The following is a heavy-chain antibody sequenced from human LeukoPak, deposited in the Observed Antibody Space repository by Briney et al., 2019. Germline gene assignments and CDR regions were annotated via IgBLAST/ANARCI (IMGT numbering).Heavy chain of an antibody. CDR3: ARGGSRLYIKYDPLDI. V-gene: IGHV1-2*02. CDR2: INPDSGGT. Sequence: GASVKVSCKASGYTLTDYYIHWVRQAPGQGLEWMGWINPDSGGTRFAQKFQGRLSMTGDASITTAYMELSSLISDDTAVYFCARGGSRLYIKYDPLDIWGQGTMVTVSS. D-gene: IGHD6-13*01. CDR1: GYTLTDYY. J-gene: IGHJ3*02.